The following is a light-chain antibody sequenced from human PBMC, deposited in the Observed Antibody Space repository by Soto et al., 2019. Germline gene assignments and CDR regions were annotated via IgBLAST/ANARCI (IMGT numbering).Light chain of an antibody. V-gene: IGKV3-15*01. CDR3: QQYSSWVVT. CDR2: GAL. J-gene: IGKJ5*01. Sequence: EVVMTQSPATLSVAPGERATLSCRASQSIGDYLAWYQHNPGQAPRLLIYGALTRATGIPARLAGSGSETDVTLTISSLQSEDFAIYYCQQYSSWVVTFGQGTRL. CDR1: QSIGDY.